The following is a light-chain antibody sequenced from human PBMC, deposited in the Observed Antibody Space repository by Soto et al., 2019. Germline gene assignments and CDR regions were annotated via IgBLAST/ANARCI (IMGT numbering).Light chain of an antibody. V-gene: IGKV3-15*01. CDR3: QQHNNWHRT. J-gene: IGKJ1*01. CDR2: GAS. CDR1: QSVSSN. Sequence: EIVMTQSPATLSVSPGERATLSCRASQSVSSNLAWYEQEPGQAPRLLIYGASTRATGIPARFSGSESGTEFTLTISSLLSEDFAVYYCQQHNNWHRTFGQGTKVDIK.